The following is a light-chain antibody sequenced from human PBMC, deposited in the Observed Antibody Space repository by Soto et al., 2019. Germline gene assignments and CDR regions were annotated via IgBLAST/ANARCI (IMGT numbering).Light chain of an antibody. V-gene: IGLV4-60*02. Sequence: QPVLTQSSSASASLGSSVKLTCTLSSGHSSYIIAWHQQQPGKAPRYLMKLEGSGSYNKGSGVPDRFSGSSSGADRYLTISNLLFEDEADYYCETWDSNTRVFGGGTKLTVL. CDR2: LEGSGSY. CDR1: SGHSSYI. CDR3: ETWDSNTRV. J-gene: IGLJ3*02.